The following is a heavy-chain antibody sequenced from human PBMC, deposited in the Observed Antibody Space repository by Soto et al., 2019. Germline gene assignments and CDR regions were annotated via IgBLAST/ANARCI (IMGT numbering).Heavy chain of an antibody. J-gene: IGHJ6*02. Sequence: QVQLVQSGGEVKKPGASVKVSCKTSGYSFTTYGISWVRQAPGQGLEWMGWISGYNGNTNYAQKFQGRVPXTXXXSXXTAYMELRSLRSDDTAVYYCAREGPAPYYYYGMDVWGQGSTVAVSS. CDR3: AREGPAPYYYYGMDV. CDR1: GYSFTTYG. CDR2: ISGYNGNT. V-gene: IGHV1-18*01.